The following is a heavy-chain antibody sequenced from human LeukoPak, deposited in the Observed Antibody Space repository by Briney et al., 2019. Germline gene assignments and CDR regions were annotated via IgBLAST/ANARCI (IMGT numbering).Heavy chain of an antibody. D-gene: IGHD4-17*01. CDR3: ARFYYGDFTFDY. Sequence: SSETLSLTCTVSGYSISSGYYWGWIRQPPGKGLEWIGSIYHSGSTYYNPSLKSRVTISVDTSKNQFSLNLSSVTATDTAVYYCARFYYGDFTFDYWGQGTLVTVSS. V-gene: IGHV4-38-2*02. J-gene: IGHJ4*02. CDR2: IYHSGST. CDR1: GYSISSGYY.